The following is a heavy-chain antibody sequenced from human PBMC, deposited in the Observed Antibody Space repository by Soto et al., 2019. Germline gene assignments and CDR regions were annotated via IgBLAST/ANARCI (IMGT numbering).Heavy chain of an antibody. J-gene: IGHJ3*02. Sequence: EVQLVESGGGLVQPGGSLRLSCAASGFTVSSNYMSWVRQAPGKGLEWVSVIYSGGSTYYADSVKGRFTISRDNSKNTLYLQMNSLRAEDTAVYYCATTAGGWSYAFDIWGQGTMVTVSS. CDR3: ATTAGGWSYAFDI. CDR2: IYSGGST. V-gene: IGHV3-66*01. CDR1: GFTVSSNY. D-gene: IGHD6-19*01.